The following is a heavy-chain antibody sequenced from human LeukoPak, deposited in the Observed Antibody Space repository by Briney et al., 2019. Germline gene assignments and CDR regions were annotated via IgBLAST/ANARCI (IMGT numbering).Heavy chain of an antibody. CDR3: ARGSIAAAGSDFDY. D-gene: IGHD6-13*01. CDR2: ISSSSSYI. V-gene: IGHV3-21*01. Sequence: PGGSLRLSCAASGFTFSSYSMNWVRQAPGKGLEWVSSISSSSSYIYYADSVKGRFTISRDNAKNSLYPQMNSLRAEDTAVYYCARGSIAAAGSDFDYWGQGTLVTVSS. CDR1: GFTFSSYS. J-gene: IGHJ4*02.